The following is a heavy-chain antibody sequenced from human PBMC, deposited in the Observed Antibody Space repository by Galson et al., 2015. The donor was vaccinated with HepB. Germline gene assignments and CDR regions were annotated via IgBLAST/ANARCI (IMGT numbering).Heavy chain of an antibody. D-gene: IGHD5-12*01. J-gene: IGHJ6*03. CDR3: ARGVPYSGYDYGPYYYYYMDV. Sequence: ETLSLTCAVYGGSFSGYYWSWIRQPPGKGLEWIGEINHSGSTNYNPSLKSRVTISVDTSKNQFSLKLSSVTAADTAVYYCARGVPYSGYDYGPYYYYYMDVWGKGTTVTVSS. CDR1: GGSFSGYY. CDR2: INHSGST. V-gene: IGHV4-34*01.